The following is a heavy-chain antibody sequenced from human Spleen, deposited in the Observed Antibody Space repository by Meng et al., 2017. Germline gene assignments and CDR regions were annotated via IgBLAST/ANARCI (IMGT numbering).Heavy chain of an antibody. J-gene: IGHJ4*02. Sequence: SETLSLTCTVSGASISSYYWSWIRQPPGKGLEWIGYMSYSGSTKYNPSLKSRVTISVDTSKNQFSLKLSSVTAADTAVYYCARGTSSGYSGCDYWGQGTLVTVSS. CDR2: MSYSGST. CDR1: GASISSYY. V-gene: IGHV4-59*12. CDR3: ARGTSSGYSGCDY. D-gene: IGHD3-22*01.